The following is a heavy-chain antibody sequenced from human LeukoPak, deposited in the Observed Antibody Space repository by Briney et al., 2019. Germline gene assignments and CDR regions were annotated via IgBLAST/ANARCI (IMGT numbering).Heavy chain of an antibody. CDR1: GFTFSSYG. CDR3: AKGATLFDY. J-gene: IGHJ4*02. V-gene: IGHV3-30*18. Sequence: PGRSLRLSCAASGFTFSSYGTHWVRQAPGKGLEWVAVISYDGSNKYYADSVKGRFTISRDNSKNTLYLQMNSLRAEDTAVYYCAKGATLFDYWGQGTLVTVSS. CDR2: ISYDGSNK.